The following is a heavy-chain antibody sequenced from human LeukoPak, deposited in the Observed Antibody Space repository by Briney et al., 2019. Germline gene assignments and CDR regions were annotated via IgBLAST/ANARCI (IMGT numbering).Heavy chain of an antibody. V-gene: IGHV3-7*01. CDR1: GFTFRSYW. J-gene: IGHJ4*02. CDR3: TREGAGGFDY. CDR2: IKQDGSEK. Sequence: GGSLRLSCAASGFTFRSYWMSWVRQAPGKGLEWVANIKQDGSEKSYVDSVKGRFTISRDNAKNSLYLQMNSLRAEDAAVYYCTREGAGGFDYWGQGTLVTVSS. D-gene: IGHD3-10*01.